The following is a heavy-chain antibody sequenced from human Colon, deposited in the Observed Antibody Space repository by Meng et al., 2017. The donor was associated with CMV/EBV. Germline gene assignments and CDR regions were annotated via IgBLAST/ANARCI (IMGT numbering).Heavy chain of an antibody. Sequence: GGSLRLSCAASDFSLDNYAMFWVRQAPGKGLEWVAFSRFDGSDKYTESVKGRFTISRDNSRSTVFLQMNSLIVEDTAVYYCVKGSTSGGGYLAFWGQGTRVTVSS. J-gene: IGHJ4*02. CDR2: SRFDGSDK. D-gene: IGHD3-16*02. CDR3: VKGSTSGGGYLAF. V-gene: IGHV3-30*02. CDR1: DFSLDNYA.